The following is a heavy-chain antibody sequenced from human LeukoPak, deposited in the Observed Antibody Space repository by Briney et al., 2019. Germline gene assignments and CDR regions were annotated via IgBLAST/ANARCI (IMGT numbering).Heavy chain of an antibody. J-gene: IGHJ4*02. CDR3: ARDRWHDY. CDR2: ISSILSYI. V-gene: IGHV3-21*01. D-gene: IGHD5-24*01. CDR1: GFTFSSYN. Sequence: VGSLRLSCAASGFTFSSYNMNWVRQAPGKGLEWVSSISSILSYIYSAASVKGRFTISRDSAKNSLFLQMNSLRAEDTAVYYCARDRWHDYWGQGTLVAVSS.